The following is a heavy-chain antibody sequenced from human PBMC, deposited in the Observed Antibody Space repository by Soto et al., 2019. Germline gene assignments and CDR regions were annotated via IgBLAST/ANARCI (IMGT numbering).Heavy chain of an antibody. CDR1: GASISGYH. CDR3: ARGFAIGWYTYFFDL. J-gene: IGHJ4*02. D-gene: IGHD6-19*01. CDR2: LYYTGST. V-gene: IGHV4-59*08. Sequence: QVQLQESGPGLVKPSETLSLTCTVSGASISGYHWGWIRQPPGKGLEWIGYLYYTGSTHYNPSLKSRVTMSVATSKNQFSLKLTSVTAADTAVYYCARGFAIGWYTYFFDLWGQGPLVTVSS.